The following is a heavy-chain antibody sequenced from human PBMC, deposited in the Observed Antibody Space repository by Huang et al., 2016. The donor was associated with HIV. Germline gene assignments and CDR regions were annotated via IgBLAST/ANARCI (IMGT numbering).Heavy chain of an antibody. CDR1: GGSISSSSYY. V-gene: IGHV4-39*01. J-gene: IGHJ5*02. D-gene: IGHD6-13*01. CDR3: AAHGRIVGIPAAPLRFDP. CDR2: IYHSGTT. Sequence: QLQLQESGPGLVKPSETLSLTCTVSGGSISSSSYYWGWIRQPPGKGLEWIGRIYHSGTTDYNPSLKSRVTISVETSRTQFARKLSSVTAADTAVYYCAAHGRIVGIPAAPLRFDPWGQGTLVTVSS.